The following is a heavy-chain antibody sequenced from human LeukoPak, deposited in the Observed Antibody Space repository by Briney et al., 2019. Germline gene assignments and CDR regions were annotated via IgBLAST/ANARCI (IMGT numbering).Heavy chain of an antibody. CDR3: AKDGTPTYYYDSSGYAWYY. CDR2: ISGSGGST. D-gene: IGHD3-22*01. Sequence: GGSLRLSCAASGFTFSSYAMSWVRQAPGKGLEWVSAISGSGGSTYYADSVKGRFTISRDNSKNTLYLQMNSLRAEDTAVYYCAKDGTPTYYYDSSGYAWYYWGQGTLVTISS. V-gene: IGHV3-23*01. J-gene: IGHJ4*02. CDR1: GFTFSSYA.